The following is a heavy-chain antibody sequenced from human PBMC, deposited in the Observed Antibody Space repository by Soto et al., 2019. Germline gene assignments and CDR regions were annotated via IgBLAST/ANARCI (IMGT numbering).Heavy chain of an antibody. CDR3: ARAIVVVPAARNGLDV. J-gene: IGHJ6*02. Sequence: GGSLRLSCAASVFTFSSYWMYWFRQAPGKGLVWVSRLDSGGSSTTYADSVKGRFTISRDNAKNTLYLQMNGLRAEDTAVYYCARAIVVVPAARNGLDVWGQGTTVTVSS. D-gene: IGHD2-2*01. CDR1: VFTFSSYW. V-gene: IGHV3-74*01. CDR2: LDSGGSST.